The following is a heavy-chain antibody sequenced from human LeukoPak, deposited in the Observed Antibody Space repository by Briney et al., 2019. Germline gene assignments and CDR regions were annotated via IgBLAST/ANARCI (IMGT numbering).Heavy chain of an antibody. CDR1: GSTFSSYW. Sequence: PGGSLRLSCAASGSTFSSYWMSWVRQAPGKGLEWVANIKQDGSEKYYVDSVKGRFTISRDNAKNSLYLQMNSLRAEDTAVYYCARGPGQQPDPYYYYYMDVWGKGTTVTVSS. D-gene: IGHD6-13*01. CDR2: IKQDGSEK. J-gene: IGHJ6*03. CDR3: ARGPGQQPDPYYYYYMDV. V-gene: IGHV3-7*01.